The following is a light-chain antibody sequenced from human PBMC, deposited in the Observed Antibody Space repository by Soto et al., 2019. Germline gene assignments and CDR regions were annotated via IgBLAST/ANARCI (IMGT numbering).Light chain of an antibody. V-gene: IGLV2-14*01. CDR3: SSYTSTNTWV. CDR2: EVS. J-gene: IGLJ3*02. CDR1: SSDVGGYNY. Sequence: QSVLTQPASVSGSPGQSITISCTGTSSDVGGYNYVSWYQQHPGKAPKFLLYEVSNRPSGVSNRFSGSKSGNTASLTISGLKAEDEGDYYCSSYTSTNTWVFGGGTKLTVL.